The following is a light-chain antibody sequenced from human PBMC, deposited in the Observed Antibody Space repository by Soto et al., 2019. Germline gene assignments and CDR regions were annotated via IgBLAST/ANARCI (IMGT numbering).Light chain of an antibody. CDR2: GAS. J-gene: IGKJ2*01. CDR1: QRINSE. Sequence: EIVMTQSPATLSLSPGERAALSCRASQRINSELAWYQQKPGQPPRLLIYGASTRATGVPARFTGSESGSEFTLTISGLQAEDFAVYYCQQGHNWPLTLGLGTRLEI. CDR3: QQGHNWPLT. V-gene: IGKV3-15*01.